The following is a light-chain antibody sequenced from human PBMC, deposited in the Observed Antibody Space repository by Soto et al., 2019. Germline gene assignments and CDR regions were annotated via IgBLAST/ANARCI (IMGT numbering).Light chain of an antibody. V-gene: IGKV3-20*01. Sequence: EIVLTQSPGTLSLSLGERATLSCRASQSVRSNLNWYQQKPGQSPRLLFYGASTRVTGTPDRFSGSGTGTDFTLTISRLGAEDFAVYYCQYYEAAIWTFGQGTKVEIK. CDR2: GAS. CDR1: QSVRSN. J-gene: IGKJ1*01. CDR3: QYYEAAIWT.